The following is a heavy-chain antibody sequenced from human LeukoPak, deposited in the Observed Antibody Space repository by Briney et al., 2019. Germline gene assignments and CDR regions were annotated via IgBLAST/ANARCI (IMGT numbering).Heavy chain of an antibody. CDR2: IWYDGNKK. CDR1: GFTFSSHG. CDR3: AKGRYTGTSFFDY. Sequence: PGGSLRLSCAASGFTFSSHGMHWVRQAPGKGLEWLAVIWYDGNKKYYADSVKGRFTISRDNSKSTLDLQMDSLRAEDSAVYYCAKGRYTGTSFFDYWGQGTLVTVSS. V-gene: IGHV3-33*06. D-gene: IGHD3-16*02. J-gene: IGHJ4*02.